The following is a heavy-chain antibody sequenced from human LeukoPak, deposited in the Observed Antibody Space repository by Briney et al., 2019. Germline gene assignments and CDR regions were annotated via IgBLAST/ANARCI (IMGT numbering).Heavy chain of an antibody. D-gene: IGHD3-3*01. J-gene: IGHJ6*02. CDR1: GFTFSSYG. CDR3: AKGFLEWLWDSMDV. CDR2: IWSDGSNQ. V-gene: IGHV3-33*06. Sequence: PGGSLRLSCAASGFTFSSYGMHWVRQAPGKGLEWVAVIWSDGSNQYYADSVKGRFTISRDNSKNTLYLQMNSLRAEDTAVYYCAKGFLEWLWDSMDVWGQGTTVTVSS.